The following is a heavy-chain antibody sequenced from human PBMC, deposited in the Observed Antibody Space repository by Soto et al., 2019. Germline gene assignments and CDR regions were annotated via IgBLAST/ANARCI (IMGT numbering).Heavy chain of an antibody. V-gene: IGHV1-24*01. CDR1: GYTLTELS. D-gene: IGHD3-22*01. CDR2: FDPEDGET. J-gene: IGHJ6*02. CDR3: ATAGYYYDSSGYYLYYGMDV. Sequence: GASVKVSCKVSGYTLTELSMHWVRQAPGKGLEWMGGFDPEDGETIYAQKFQGRVTMTEDTSTDTAYMELSSLRSEDTAVYYCATAGYYYDSSGYYLYYGMDVWGQGTTVTVSS.